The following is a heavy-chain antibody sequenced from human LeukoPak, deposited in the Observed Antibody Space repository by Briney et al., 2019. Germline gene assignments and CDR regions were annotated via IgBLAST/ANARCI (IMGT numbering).Heavy chain of an antibody. CDR3: ARHGLGAHTPNWFDP. Sequence: SETLSLTCAVSGYSISSGYYWGWIRQPPGKGLEWIGSIYHSGSTYYNPSLKSRVTISVDTSKNQFSLKLSSVTAADTAVYYCARHGLGAHTPNWFDPWGQGTLVTVSS. D-gene: IGHD3/OR15-3a*01. CDR2: IYHSGST. CDR1: GYSISSGYY. V-gene: IGHV4-38-2*01. J-gene: IGHJ5*02.